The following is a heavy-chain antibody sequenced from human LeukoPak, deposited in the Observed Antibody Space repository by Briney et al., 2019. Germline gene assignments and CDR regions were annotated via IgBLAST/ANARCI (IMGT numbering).Heavy chain of an antibody. Sequence: PGGSLRLSCAASGFIFSSYGMSWVRQAPGKGLEWVSAISGSGGSTYYADSVKGRFTISRDNSKNTLYLQMNSLRAEDTAVYYCAKGGDFDYGTDYYYYMDVWGKGTTVTVSS. D-gene: IGHD4-17*01. CDR2: ISGSGGST. CDR1: GFIFSSYG. CDR3: AKGGDFDYGTDYYYYMDV. J-gene: IGHJ6*03. V-gene: IGHV3-23*01.